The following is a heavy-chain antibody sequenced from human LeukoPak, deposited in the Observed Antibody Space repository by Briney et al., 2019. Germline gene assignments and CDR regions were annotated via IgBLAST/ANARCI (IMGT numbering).Heavy chain of an antibody. Sequence: PGGSLRLSCAASGFTFRSYAMSWVREAPGKGLEWVSAISGSGGSTYYADSVKGRFTISRDNSKNTLYLQMNSLRAEDTAVYYCAKDLYGSGSYYFDYWGQGTLVTVSS. CDR1: GFTFRSYA. CDR3: AKDLYGSGSYYFDY. J-gene: IGHJ4*02. D-gene: IGHD3-10*01. V-gene: IGHV3-23*01. CDR2: ISGSGGST.